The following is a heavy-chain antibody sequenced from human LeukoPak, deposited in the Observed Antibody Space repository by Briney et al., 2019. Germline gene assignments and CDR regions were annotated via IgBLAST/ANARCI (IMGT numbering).Heavy chain of an antibody. V-gene: IGHV3-15*01. D-gene: IGHD3-22*01. J-gene: IGHJ4*02. CDR2: IKSASDGGTT. Sequence: GGSLRLSCTASGFTFTNAWMTWVRQAPRKGLVWVGRIKSASDGGTTDYAAPVKGRFTSSRDDSKNTLYLQMDSLNSEDSAVYYCTTEYYYDSSGSLFYFDYWGQGSLVTVSS. CDR3: TTEYYYDSSGSLFYFDY. CDR1: GFTFTNAW.